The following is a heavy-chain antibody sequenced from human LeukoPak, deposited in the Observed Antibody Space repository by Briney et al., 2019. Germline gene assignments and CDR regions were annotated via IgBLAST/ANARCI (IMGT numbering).Heavy chain of an antibody. D-gene: IGHD3-10*01. Sequence: GGSLRLSCAASGFTFSNYNFNWVRQAPGKGLEWVSYISSTSDIIYYADSVRGRFTISRDNAKNSLYLQMTSLRDEDTALYCCAGGTYGSVRLGYWGQGTLVTVSS. CDR2: ISSTSDII. CDR1: GFTFSNYN. J-gene: IGHJ4*02. V-gene: IGHV3-48*02. CDR3: AGGTYGSVRLGY.